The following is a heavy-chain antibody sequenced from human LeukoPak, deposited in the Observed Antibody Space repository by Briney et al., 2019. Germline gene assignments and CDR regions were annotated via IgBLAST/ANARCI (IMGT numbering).Heavy chain of an antibody. D-gene: IGHD3-22*01. CDR2: ISYDGSNK. J-gene: IGHJ4*02. CDR1: GFTFSSYA. Sequence: PGGSLRLSCAASGFTFSSYATHWVRQAPGKGLEWVAVISYDGSNKYYADSVKGRFTISRDNSKNTLYLQMNSLRAEDTAVYYCARAANYYDSSGSPLSDYWGQGTLVTVSS. CDR3: ARAANYYDSSGSPLSDY. V-gene: IGHV3-30-3*01.